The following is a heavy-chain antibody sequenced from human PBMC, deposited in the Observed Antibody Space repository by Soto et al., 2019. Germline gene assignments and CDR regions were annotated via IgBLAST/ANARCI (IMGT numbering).Heavy chain of an antibody. V-gene: IGHV3-21*01. D-gene: IGHD2-15*01. CDR1: GFTFSSYS. Sequence: GGSLRLSCAASGFTFSSYSMNWVRQAPGKGLEWVSSISSSSSYIYYADSVKGRFTISRDNAKNSLYLQMNSLRAEDTAVYYRARDDLPPYCSGGSCYLVSFDYWGQGTLVTVSS. J-gene: IGHJ4*02. CDR3: ARDDLPPYCSGGSCYLVSFDY. CDR2: ISSSSSYI.